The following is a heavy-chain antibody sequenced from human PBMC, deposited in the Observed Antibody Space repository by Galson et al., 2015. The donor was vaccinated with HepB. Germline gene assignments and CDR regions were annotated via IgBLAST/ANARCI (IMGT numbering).Heavy chain of an antibody. Sequence: SLRLSCAASGFTFNNYAMSWVRQAPGKGLEWVSAISPTSGDSTYYSDSVKGRITISRDNSKNTLYLQMSSLRAEDTAVYYCAKAAGTASFDYWGQGTLVTVSS. CDR2: ISPTSGDST. CDR3: AKAAGTASFDY. CDR1: GFTFNNYA. D-gene: IGHD1-7*01. J-gene: IGHJ4*02. V-gene: IGHV3-23*01.